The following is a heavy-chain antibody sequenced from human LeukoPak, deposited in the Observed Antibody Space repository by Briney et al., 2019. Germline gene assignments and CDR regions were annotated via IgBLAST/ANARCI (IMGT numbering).Heavy chain of an antibody. J-gene: IGHJ6*02. CDR3: ARTTATTYDFWSGYFAPGLYGMDV. V-gene: IGHV6-1*01. CDR1: GDSVSSNSAA. CDR2: TYYRSKWYN. D-gene: IGHD3-3*01. Sequence: SQTLSLTCAISGDSVSSNSAAWNWIRQSPSRGLEWLGRTYYRSKWYNDYAVSVKSRITINPDTSKNQFSLKLSSVTAADTAVYYCARTTATTYDFWSGYFAPGLYGMDVWGQGTTVTVSS.